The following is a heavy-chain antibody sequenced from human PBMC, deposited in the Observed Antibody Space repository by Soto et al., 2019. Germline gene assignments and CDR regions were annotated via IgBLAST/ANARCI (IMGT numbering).Heavy chain of an antibody. D-gene: IGHD4-17*01. V-gene: IGHV4-30-4*01. Sequence: PSETLSLTCTVSGGSISSGDYYWSWIRQPPGKGLEWIGYIYYSGSTYYNPSLKSRVTISVDTSKNQFSLKLSSVTAADTAVYYCARDGERNDYGDYGGTPVDNWFDPWGQGTLVTVSS. J-gene: IGHJ5*02. CDR2: IYYSGST. CDR3: ARDGERNDYGDYGGTPVDNWFDP. CDR1: GGSISSGDYY.